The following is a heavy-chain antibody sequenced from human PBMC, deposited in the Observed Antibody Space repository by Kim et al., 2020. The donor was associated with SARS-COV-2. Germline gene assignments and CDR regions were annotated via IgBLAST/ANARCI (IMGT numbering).Heavy chain of an antibody. Sequence: YYADSVKGRFTISRDNSKNTLYLQMNSLRAENTAVYYCAKGGYVTQIDYWGQGTLVTVSS. CDR3: AKGGYVTQIDY. J-gene: IGHJ4*02. D-gene: IGHD5-12*01. V-gene: IGHV3-23*01.